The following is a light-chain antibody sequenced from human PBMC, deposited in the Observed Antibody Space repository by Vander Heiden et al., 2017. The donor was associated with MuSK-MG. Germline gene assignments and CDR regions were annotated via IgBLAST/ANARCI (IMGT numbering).Light chain of an antibody. V-gene: IGKV1-39*01. J-gene: IGKJ2*01. Sequence: DIQMTQSPSSLSASVGDRVTITCRASQSIESYLNWYQQKSGNAPKLLIFAASSLESRVPSRFSPGVSGTDFYLAISSLQPEDFATYYCLQGYSTPSTFDPETKPEI. CDR2: AAS. CDR1: QSIESY. CDR3: LQGYSTPST.